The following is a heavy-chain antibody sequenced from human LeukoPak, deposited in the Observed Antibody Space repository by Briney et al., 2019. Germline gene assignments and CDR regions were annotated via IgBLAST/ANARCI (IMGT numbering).Heavy chain of an antibody. J-gene: IGHJ4*02. Sequence: SETLSLTCTVSGGSISSSSYYWGWIRQPPGKGLEWIGSIYYSGSTYYNPSLKSRVTISVDTSKNQFSLKLSPVTAADTAVYYCASYWAGATSFDYWGQGTLVTVSS. D-gene: IGHD1-26*01. V-gene: IGHV4-39*01. CDR1: GGSISSSSYY. CDR3: ASYWAGATSFDY. CDR2: IYYSGST.